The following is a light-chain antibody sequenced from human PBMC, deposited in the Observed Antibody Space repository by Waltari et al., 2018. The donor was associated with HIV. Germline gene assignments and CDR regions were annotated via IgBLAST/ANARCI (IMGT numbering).Light chain of an antibody. CDR3: AAWDDSLKGGA. V-gene: IGLV1-44*01. J-gene: IGLJ1*01. CDR2: SNN. Sequence: QSVLAQPPSASGTPGQRVTISCSGSTSNIGGNTVSWYQQLPGTAPNLLIYSNNQRPSGVPDRFSGSTSGTSASLVISGLQSEDEADYYCAAWDDSLKGGAFGPGTKVTVL. CDR1: TSNIGGNT.